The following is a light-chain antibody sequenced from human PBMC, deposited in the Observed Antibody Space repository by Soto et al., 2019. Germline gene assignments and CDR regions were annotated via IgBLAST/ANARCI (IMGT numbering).Light chain of an antibody. Sequence: DIQMTQTPSSLSASVGDTVTMTCRSSSKWLAWYQKKPGKAPKLLIYDVSNLERGVPPRFSGSTSGAESTLTITGLQPDDLGTYYCQHTPDFTFGQGTKVDLK. CDR2: DVS. J-gene: IGKJ2*01. V-gene: IGKV1-5*01. CDR3: QHTPDFT. CDR1: SSSKW.